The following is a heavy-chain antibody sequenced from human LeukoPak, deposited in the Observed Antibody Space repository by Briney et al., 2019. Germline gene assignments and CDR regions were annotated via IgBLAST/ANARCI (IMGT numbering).Heavy chain of an antibody. J-gene: IGHJ6*02. Sequence: ASVKVSCKASGYTFTSYGISWVRQAPGQGLEWMGWISAYNGNTNYAQKLQGRVTMTTGTSTSTAYMELRSLRSDDTAVYYCARDRRITIFGVVTEAWYYYGMDVWGQGTTVTVSS. V-gene: IGHV1-18*01. CDR2: ISAYNGNT. D-gene: IGHD3-3*01. CDR1: GYTFTSYG. CDR3: ARDRRITIFGVVTEAWYYYGMDV.